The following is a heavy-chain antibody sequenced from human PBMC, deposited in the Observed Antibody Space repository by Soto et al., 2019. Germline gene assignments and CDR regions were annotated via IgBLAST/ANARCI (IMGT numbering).Heavy chain of an antibody. Sequence: EVQVLESGGGLVQPGGSLRLSCEGSGFTVSSHARTWIRQAPGKGPEWVSTITADGGTYYADSVKGRFAMSRDTSVSTLYLQMNSLGAEDTAAYYCAPHVSCSGGSCQYDAFAIRGQGTMVTVSS. D-gene: IGHD2-15*01. V-gene: IGHV3-23*01. CDR3: APHVSCSGGSCQYDAFAI. J-gene: IGHJ3*02. CDR2: ITADGGT. CDR1: GFTVSSHA.